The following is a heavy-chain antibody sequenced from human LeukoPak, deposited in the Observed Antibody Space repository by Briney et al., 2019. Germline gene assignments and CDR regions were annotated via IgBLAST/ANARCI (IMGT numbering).Heavy chain of an antibody. V-gene: IGHV3-53*01. Sequence: GGSLRLSCAASGFTVSSKYMSWVRHAPGKGLEWVSVIYSGGSTYYADSVKGRFTISRDNSKNTVDLQMNSLRVEDTAVYYCTMRGNTWYDCWGQGTLVTVSS. CDR1: GFTVSSKY. D-gene: IGHD6-13*01. CDR3: TMRGNTWYDC. CDR2: IYSGGST. J-gene: IGHJ4*02.